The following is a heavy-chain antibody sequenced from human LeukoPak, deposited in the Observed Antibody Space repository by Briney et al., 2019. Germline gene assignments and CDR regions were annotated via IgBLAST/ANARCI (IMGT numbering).Heavy chain of an antibody. CDR3: AKSAPKTYYDFWSGPPIYMDV. J-gene: IGHJ6*03. Sequence: GGSLRLSCAASGFTFSSYAMSWVRQAPGKGLERVSAISGSGGSTYYADSVKGRFTISRDNSKNTLYLQMNSLRAEDTAVYYCAKSAPKTYYDFWSGPPIYMDVWGKGTTVTVSS. D-gene: IGHD3-3*01. CDR2: ISGSGGST. V-gene: IGHV3-23*01. CDR1: GFTFSSYA.